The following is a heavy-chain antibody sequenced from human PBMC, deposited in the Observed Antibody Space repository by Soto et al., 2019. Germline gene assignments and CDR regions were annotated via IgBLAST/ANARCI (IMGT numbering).Heavy chain of an antibody. J-gene: IGHJ6*02. CDR2: ISSSSSYI. CDR3: ASGGDTAMGLYGMDV. Sequence: EVQLVESGGGLVKPGGSLRLSCAASGFTFSSYSMNWVRQAPGKGLEWVSSISSSSSYIYYADSVKGRFTISRDNGKNSLYLQMNSLRAEDTAVYYCASGGDTAMGLYGMDVWGQGTTVTVSS. V-gene: IGHV3-21*01. D-gene: IGHD5-18*01. CDR1: GFTFSSYS.